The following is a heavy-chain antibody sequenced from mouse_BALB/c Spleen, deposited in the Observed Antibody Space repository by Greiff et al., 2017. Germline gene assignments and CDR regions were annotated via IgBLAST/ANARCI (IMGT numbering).Heavy chain of an antibody. D-gene: IGHD1-1*01. CDR1: GFTFSSFG. CDR3: ARSAYYYGSSYAMDY. CDR2: ISSGSSTI. V-gene: IGHV5-17*02. J-gene: IGHJ4*01. Sequence: EVKLVESGGGLVQPGGSRKLSCAASGFTFSSFGMHWVRQAPEKGLEWVAYISSGSSTIYYADTVKGRFTISRDNPKNTLFLQMTSLRSEDTAMDYCARSAYYYGSSYAMDYWGQGTSVTVSS.